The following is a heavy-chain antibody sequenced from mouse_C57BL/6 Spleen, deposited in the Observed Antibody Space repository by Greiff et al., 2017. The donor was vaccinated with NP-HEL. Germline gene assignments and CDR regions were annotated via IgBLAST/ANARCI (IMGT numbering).Heavy chain of an antibody. CDR2: ISSGSSTI. CDR1: GFTFSDYG. Sequence: EVHLVESGGGLVKPGGSLKLSCAASGFTFSDYGMHWVRQAPEKGLEWVAYISSGSSTIYYADTVKGRFTISRDNAKNTLFLQMTSLRSEDTAMYYCARRDDYYAIDYWGQGTSVTVSS. V-gene: IGHV5-17*01. J-gene: IGHJ4*01. CDR3: ARRDDYYAIDY.